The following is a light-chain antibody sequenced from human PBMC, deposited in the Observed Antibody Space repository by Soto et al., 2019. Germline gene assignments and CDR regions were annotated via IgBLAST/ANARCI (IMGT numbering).Light chain of an antibody. V-gene: IGKV3-15*01. J-gene: IGKJ5*01. CDR2: GTS. CDR1: QSVGSN. Sequence: YKVSQSVGSNYSWYQQKRGQAPRLLIYGTSTRATGIPARFFGCGSETAYTTGISCRQSGEFAVHYYEQHCNCARSTFGQGTRLEIK. CDR3: EQHCNCARST.